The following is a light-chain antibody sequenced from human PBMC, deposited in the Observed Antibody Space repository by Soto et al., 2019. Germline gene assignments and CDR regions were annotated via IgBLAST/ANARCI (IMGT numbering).Light chain of an antibody. Sequence: EIVLTQSPGTLSLSPGERATLSCRASQSVSSNYLAWYQQKPGQAPRLLIYGASSRATGIPDRFSGSGSGTGFTLTISRLEPEDFAVYYCQQYGSSLTWTFGQGTKVEIK. CDR3: QQYGSSLTWT. V-gene: IGKV3-20*01. CDR1: QSVSSNY. CDR2: GAS. J-gene: IGKJ1*01.